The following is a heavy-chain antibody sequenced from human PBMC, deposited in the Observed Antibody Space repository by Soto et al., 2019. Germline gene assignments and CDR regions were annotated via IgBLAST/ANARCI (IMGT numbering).Heavy chain of an antibody. V-gene: IGHV3-33*01. J-gene: IGHJ4*02. Sequence: PGGSLRLSCAASGFTFSIYGMHWVRQAPGKGLEWVAVIWYDGSNKYYADSVKGRFTISRDNSKNTLYLQMNSLRAEDTAVYYCARARNLVLLWFGDMDYWGQGTLVTVSS. CDR3: ARARNLVLLWFGDMDY. CDR2: IWYDGSNK. CDR1: GFTFSIYG. D-gene: IGHD3-10*01.